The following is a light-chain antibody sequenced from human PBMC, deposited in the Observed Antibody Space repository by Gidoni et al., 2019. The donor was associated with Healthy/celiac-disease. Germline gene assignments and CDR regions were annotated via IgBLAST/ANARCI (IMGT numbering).Light chain of an antibody. CDR2: DVS. CDR1: TSDVGGYNY. V-gene: IGLV2-14*03. Sequence: QSALPQPASVSVSPGQSITISCTATTSDVGGYNYVSWYQQHPGKAPKLMIYDVSNRPSGVSNRFSGSRSGYTASLTISGLQAEDEADYYCTSYTRGATWVFGGGTKLTVL. J-gene: IGLJ3*02. CDR3: TSYTRGATWV.